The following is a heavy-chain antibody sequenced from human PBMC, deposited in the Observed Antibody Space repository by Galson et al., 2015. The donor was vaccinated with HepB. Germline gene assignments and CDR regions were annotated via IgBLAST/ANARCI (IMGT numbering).Heavy chain of an antibody. J-gene: IGHJ6*03. Sequence: SLRLSCAASGFTFSSYAMHWVRQAPGKGLEWVAVISYDGSIKYYADSVKGRFTISRDSSRSTLYLQMNSLRTEDTAVYYCARDSITHSYYYYYYMDVWGKGTTVTVSS. CDR1: GFTFSSYA. D-gene: IGHD3-3*02. CDR3: ARDSITHSYYYYYYMDV. V-gene: IGHV3-30-3*01. CDR2: ISYDGSIK.